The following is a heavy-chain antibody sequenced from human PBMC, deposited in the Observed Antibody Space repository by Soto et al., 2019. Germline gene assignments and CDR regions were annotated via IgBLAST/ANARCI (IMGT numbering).Heavy chain of an antibody. D-gene: IGHD5-12*01. CDR1: GFTFDKVW. J-gene: IGHJ4*02. CDR3: TTGRDCLRY. V-gene: IGHV3-15*07. CDR2: IKSKTDGGTT. Sequence: EVQLVESGGGLVKPGGSLRLSCAVSGFTFDKVWMNWVRQAPGKGLEWVGRIKSKTDGGTTDYAAPVKGRFTISRDDSIHMVYFQMNSLKTEETGMYFYTTGRDCLRYCGQGTLVNVSS.